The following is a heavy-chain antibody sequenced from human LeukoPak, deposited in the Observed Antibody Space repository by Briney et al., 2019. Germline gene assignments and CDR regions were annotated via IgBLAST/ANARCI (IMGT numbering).Heavy chain of an antibody. Sequence: GASVKVSCKASGYTFTSYGINWVRQATGQGLEWMGWMNPNSGNTGYAQKFQGRVTMTRNTSISTAYMELSSLRSEDTAVYYCARGDPEYCSSLWGVCTWFDPWGQGTLVTVSS. D-gene: IGHD2-2*01. CDR2: MNPNSGNT. J-gene: IGHJ5*02. V-gene: IGHV1-8*02. CDR3: ARGDPEYCSSLWGVCTWFDP. CDR1: GYTFTSYG.